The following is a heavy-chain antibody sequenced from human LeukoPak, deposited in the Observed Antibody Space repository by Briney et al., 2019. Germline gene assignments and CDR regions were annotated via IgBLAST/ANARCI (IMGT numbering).Heavy chain of an antibody. J-gene: IGHJ6*03. V-gene: IGHV3-21*01. Sequence: GGSLRLSCAASGFTFSSYTMNWVRQAPGKGLEWVSSIRSSSSYIYYADSVKGRFTISRDNAKNSLYLQMNSLRAEDTAVYYCARGIAVTKYYYYMDVWGKATTVTVSS. CDR1: GFTFSSYT. CDR3: ARGIAVTKYYYYMDV. D-gene: IGHD6-19*01. CDR2: IRSSSSYI.